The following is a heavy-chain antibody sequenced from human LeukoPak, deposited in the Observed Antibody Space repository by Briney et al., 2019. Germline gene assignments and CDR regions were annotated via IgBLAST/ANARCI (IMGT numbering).Heavy chain of an antibody. V-gene: IGHV4-39*02. Sequence: SETLSLTCTVSGGSISSSSYYWGWIRQPPGKGLEWIGSIYYSGSTYYNPSLKSRVTISVDTSKNQFSLKLSSVTAADTAVYYCARDGSGYSYGFDYWGQGTLVTVSP. D-gene: IGHD5-18*01. CDR3: ARDGSGYSYGFDY. CDR2: IYYSGST. J-gene: IGHJ4*02. CDR1: GGSISSSSYY.